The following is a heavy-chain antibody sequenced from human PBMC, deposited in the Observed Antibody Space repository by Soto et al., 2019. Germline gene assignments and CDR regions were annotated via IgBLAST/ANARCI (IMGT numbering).Heavy chain of an antibody. D-gene: IGHD1-7*01. Sequence: SETLSLTCAVSGGSFTSNNWWTWVRQPPGQGLAWIGEIYRTGSTNYNPSLKSRVTISLDKSENQFSLKVTSLTAADTAVYYCASRDPGTSVDYWGQGTLVTVSS. CDR2: IYRTGST. CDR3: ASRDPGTSVDY. J-gene: IGHJ4*02. V-gene: IGHV4-4*02. CDR1: GGSFTSNNW.